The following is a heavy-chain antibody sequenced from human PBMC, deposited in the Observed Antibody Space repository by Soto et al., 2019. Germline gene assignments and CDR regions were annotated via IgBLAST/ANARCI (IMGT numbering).Heavy chain of an antibody. CDR3: ARQRTSVVTQAYFDV. CDR1: GDSISSRSYY. D-gene: IGHD2-21*02. J-gene: IGHJ4*02. V-gene: IGHV4-39*01. Sequence: SETLSLTCTVTGDSISSRSYYWGWIRQPPWKGLEWIGSIYYSGSTYNNPSLRSRVSMSIDTSKDQFSLKLKSVTAADTALYFCARQRTSVVTQAYFDVWGPVXLVTVSS. CDR2: IYYSGST.